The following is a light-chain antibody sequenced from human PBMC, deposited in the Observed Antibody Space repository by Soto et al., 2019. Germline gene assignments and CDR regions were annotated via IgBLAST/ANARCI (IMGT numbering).Light chain of an antibody. CDR2: GPS. CDR1: QSVSTN. V-gene: IGKV3-15*01. Sequence: EIVLTQSPVTLSLSPGERATLSCRASQSVSTNVAWYQQKPGQAPRLLIYGPSTRASGVPARFSGSGSGREFTLTISSLQSEDFAVYYCHQYDDWPPAFGQGTKVEVK. J-gene: IGKJ1*01. CDR3: HQYDDWPPA.